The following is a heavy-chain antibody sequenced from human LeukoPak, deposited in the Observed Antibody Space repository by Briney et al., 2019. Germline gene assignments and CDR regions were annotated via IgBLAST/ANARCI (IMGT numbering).Heavy chain of an antibody. CDR3: ARASVRNWFDP. CDR2: ISSSSSYI. V-gene: IGHV3-21*01. Sequence: TGGSLRLSCAASGFTFSSYSMNWVRQAPGKGLEWVSSISSSSSYIYYADSVKGRFTISRDNAKNSLYLQMNSLRAEDTAVYYCARASVRNWFDPWGQGTLVTVSS. D-gene: IGHD2/OR15-2a*01. CDR1: GFTFSSYS. J-gene: IGHJ5*02.